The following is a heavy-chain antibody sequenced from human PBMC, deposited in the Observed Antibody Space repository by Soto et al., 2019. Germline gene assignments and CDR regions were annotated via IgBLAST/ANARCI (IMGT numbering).Heavy chain of an antibody. CDR2: INAGNGNT. Sequence: QVQLVQSGAEEKKPGASVKVSCKASGYTFTSYAMHWVRQAPGQRLEWMGWINAGNGNTKYSQKFQGRVTITRDTSASTAYMELSSLRSEDTAVYYCARTGPGTLYYYYGMDVWGQGTTVTVSS. J-gene: IGHJ6*02. CDR3: ARTGPGTLYYYYGMDV. D-gene: IGHD1-7*01. CDR1: GYTFTSYA. V-gene: IGHV1-3*05.